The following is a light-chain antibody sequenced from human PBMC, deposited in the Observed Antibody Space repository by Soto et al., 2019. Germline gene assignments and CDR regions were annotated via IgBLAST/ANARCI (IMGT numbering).Light chain of an antibody. CDR2: MNN. CDR1: SSNIGSNY. CDR3: AAWDDSLSGVV. Sequence: QSVLTQPPSASGTPGQRVTISCSGSSSNIGSNYVFCYQHLPGTAPNLLIYMNNQRPSGVPDRFSGSKSGTSASLAISGLRSEDETDYYCAAWDDSLSGVVFGGGTKLTVL. J-gene: IGLJ2*01. V-gene: IGLV1-47*01.